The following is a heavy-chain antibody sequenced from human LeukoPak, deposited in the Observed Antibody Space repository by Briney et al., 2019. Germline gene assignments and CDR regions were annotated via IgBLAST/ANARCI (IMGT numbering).Heavy chain of an antibody. Sequence: PSETLSLTCTVSGGSISSYYWSWIRQPPGKGLEWIGYIYYSGSTNYNPSLKSRVTISVDTSKNQFSLKLSSVTAADTAMYYCARGGGYASPIGYWGQGALVTVSS. V-gene: IGHV4-59*01. CDR2: IYYSGST. CDR3: ARGGGYASPIGY. CDR1: GGSISSYY. J-gene: IGHJ4*02. D-gene: IGHD5-12*01.